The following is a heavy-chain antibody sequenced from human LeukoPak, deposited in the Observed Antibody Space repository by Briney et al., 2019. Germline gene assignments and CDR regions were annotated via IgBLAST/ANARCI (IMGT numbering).Heavy chain of an antibody. CDR1: GFTFSSYS. D-gene: IGHD5-24*01. V-gene: IGHV3-21*01. CDR2: ISSSSSYI. Sequence: GGPLRLSCAASGFTFSSYSMNWVRQAPGKGLEWVSSISSSSSYIYYADSVKGRFTISRDNAKNSLYLQMNSLRAEDTAVYYCARDVEMATSYFDYWGQGTLVTVSS. J-gene: IGHJ4*02. CDR3: ARDVEMATSYFDY.